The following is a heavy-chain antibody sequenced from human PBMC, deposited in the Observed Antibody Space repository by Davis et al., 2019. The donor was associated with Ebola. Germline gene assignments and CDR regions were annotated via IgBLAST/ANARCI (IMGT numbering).Heavy chain of an antibody. CDR3: ASTKWLSRFDY. Sequence: GESLKISCAASGFTFSSYAMSWVRQAPGKGLEWVSAISGSGGSTYYADSVKGRFTISRDNSKNTLYLQMNSLRAEDTAVYYCASTKWLSRFDYWGQGTLVTVSS. V-gene: IGHV3-23*01. CDR2: ISGSGGST. J-gene: IGHJ4*02. D-gene: IGHD3-22*01. CDR1: GFTFSSYA.